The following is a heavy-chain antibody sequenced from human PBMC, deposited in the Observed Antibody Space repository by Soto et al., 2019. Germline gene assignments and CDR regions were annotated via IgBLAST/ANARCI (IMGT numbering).Heavy chain of an antibody. J-gene: IGHJ3*02. CDR3: ARDYDSGGTTAFDI. D-gene: IGHD2-15*01. V-gene: IGHV3-48*03. Sequence: GGSLRLSCAASGFTFSSYEMNWVRQAPGKGLEWVSYISSSGSTIYYADSVKGRFTISRDNAKNSLYLQMNSLRAGDTAVYYCARDYDSGGTTAFDIWGQGTMVTVSS. CDR2: ISSSGSTI. CDR1: GFTFSSYE.